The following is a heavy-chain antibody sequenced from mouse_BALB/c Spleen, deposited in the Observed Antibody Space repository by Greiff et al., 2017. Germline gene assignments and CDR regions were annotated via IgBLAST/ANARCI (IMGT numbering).Heavy chain of an antibody. CDR3: ARSKAMDY. Sequence: VKLMESGAELARPGASVKLSCKASGYTFTSYWMQWVKQRPGQGLEWIGAIYPGDGDTRYTQKFKGKATLTADKSSSTAYMQLSSLASEDSAVYYCARSKAMDYWGQGTSVTVSS. CDR1: GYTFTSYW. V-gene: IGHV1-87*01. J-gene: IGHJ4*01. CDR2: IYPGDGDT.